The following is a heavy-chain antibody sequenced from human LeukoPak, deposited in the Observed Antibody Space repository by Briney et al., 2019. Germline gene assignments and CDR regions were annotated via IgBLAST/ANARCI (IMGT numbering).Heavy chain of an antibody. CDR3: ARVGYSYGTHFDY. CDR1: GGSFSGYY. D-gene: IGHD5-18*01. CDR2: NNHSGST. V-gene: IGHV4-34*01. J-gene: IGHJ4*02. Sequence: SETLSLTCAVYGGSFSGYYWSWIRQPPGKGLEWIGENNHSGSTNYNPSLKSRVTISVDTSKNQFSLKLSSVTAADTAVYYCARVGYSYGTHFDYWGQGTLVTVSS.